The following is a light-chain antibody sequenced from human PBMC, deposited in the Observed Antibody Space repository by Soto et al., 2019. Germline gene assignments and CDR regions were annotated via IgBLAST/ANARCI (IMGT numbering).Light chain of an antibody. CDR2: EVY. V-gene: IGLV2-23*02. CDR1: SSDVGSYNF. CDR3: YSYAGSSTVV. Sequence: QSALTQPASVSGSPGHSITLSFTGTSSDVGSYNFVSWYQQHPGKAPKLMIYEVYKRPSGVSSGFSGSKSVNTASLTISGRQAEDEAEYYCYSYAGSSTVVFGTGTKLPVL. J-gene: IGLJ1*01.